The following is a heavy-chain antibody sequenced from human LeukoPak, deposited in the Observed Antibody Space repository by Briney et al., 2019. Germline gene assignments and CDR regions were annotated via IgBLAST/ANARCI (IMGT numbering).Heavy chain of an antibody. CDR1: GFTFSSYA. D-gene: IGHD3-10*01. CDR3: AIRYYGSGSYSY. V-gene: IGHV3-23*01. J-gene: IGHJ4*02. CDR2: ISGSGGST. Sequence: GGSLRLSCAASGFTFSSYAMSWVRQAPGKGLEWVSAISGSGGSTYYADSVKGRFTISRDNSKKTLYLKMNSLRDEETDVYYCAIRYYGSGSYSYWGQGTLVTVSS.